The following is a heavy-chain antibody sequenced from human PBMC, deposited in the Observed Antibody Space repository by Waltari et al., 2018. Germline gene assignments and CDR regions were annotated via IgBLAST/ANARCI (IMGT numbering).Heavy chain of an antibody. V-gene: IGHV3-66*01. CDR1: GFTVSSNY. CDR3: ARDRSGWFDY. D-gene: IGHD6-19*01. CDR2: IYSGGST. J-gene: IGHJ5*01. Sequence: EVQLVESGGGLVQPGGSLRLSCAASGFTVSSNYMSWVRQAPGKGLEWVSVIYSGGSTYYADSGKGRFTISRDNSKNTRYLQMNSLRAEDTAVYYCARDRSGWFDYWGQGTLVTVSS.